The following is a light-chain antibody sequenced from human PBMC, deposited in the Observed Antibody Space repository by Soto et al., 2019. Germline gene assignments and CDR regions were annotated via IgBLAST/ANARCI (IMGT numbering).Light chain of an antibody. Sequence: QSVLTQPASVSGSPGQSITISCTGTSNDVGSYNYVSWYQQHPGKAPKIMIFEVNNRPSGVSNRFSGSKSGNTASLTISGLQAEDEATYYCSSYTGTSTVVFGGGTKLTVL. CDR1: SNDVGSYNY. V-gene: IGLV2-14*01. CDR3: SSYTGTSTVV. CDR2: EVN. J-gene: IGLJ3*02.